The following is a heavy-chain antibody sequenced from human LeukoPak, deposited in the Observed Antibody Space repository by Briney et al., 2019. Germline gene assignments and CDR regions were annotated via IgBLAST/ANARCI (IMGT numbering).Heavy chain of an antibody. CDR3: ARLTPGSIAAAGRGAFDI. CDR1: GGSISSYY. D-gene: IGHD6-13*01. J-gene: IGHJ3*02. CDR2: IYYSGST. Sequence: SGTPSLTCTVSGGSISSYYWSWIGQHLRKGLEWSGEIYYSGSTNNNPSLKSRVNISVDTSKTQSTLKLSSISAADAAVYYCARLTPGSIAAAGRGAFDIWGQGTMVTVSS. V-gene: IGHV4-59*08.